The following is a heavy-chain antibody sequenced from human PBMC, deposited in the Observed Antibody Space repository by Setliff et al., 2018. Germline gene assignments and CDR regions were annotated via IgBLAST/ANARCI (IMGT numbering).Heavy chain of an antibody. J-gene: IGHJ4*02. CDR2: MYYSGST. CDR1: GGSISSGSYY. Sequence: SETLSLTCSVSGGSISSGSYYWGWIRQSPGKGLEWIGSMYYSGSTYYNPSLKGQVTLSVDTTKNQFSLKLTSMTAADTAVYFCARHLLVQGTYHFDYWGQGSPVTVSS. V-gene: IGHV4-39*01. CDR3: ARHLLVQGTYHFDY. D-gene: IGHD3-10*01.